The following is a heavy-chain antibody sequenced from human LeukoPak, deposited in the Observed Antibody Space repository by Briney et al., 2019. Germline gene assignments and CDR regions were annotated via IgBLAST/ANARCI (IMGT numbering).Heavy chain of an antibody. CDR1: GFTVSSNY. D-gene: IGHD2-15*01. CDR2: IYSGGSK. V-gene: IGHV3-53*01. J-gene: IGHJ4*02. Sequence: GGSLRLSCAASGFTVSSNYMSWVRQAPGKGLEWVSVIYSGGSKYYADSVKGRFTISRDNSKNTLYLQVNSLRAEDTAVYYCARLSGGSFDYWGQGTLVTVSS. CDR3: ARLSGGSFDY.